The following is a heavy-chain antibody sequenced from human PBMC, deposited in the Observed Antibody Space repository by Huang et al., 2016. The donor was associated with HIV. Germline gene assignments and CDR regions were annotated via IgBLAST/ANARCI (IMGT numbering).Heavy chain of an antibody. J-gene: IGHJ4*02. Sequence: QVQLRQWGAGLVKPSETLSLTCAVYGGSFSGYYWTWIRQSPGKGLEWIGEINHIGKTNYQHSLKGRVTISKDTAKNQCSRQLTSVSAADTGVYFCAREKAADSAWYGVYYFDYWGEGALVTVTS. CDR3: AREKAADSAWYGVYYFDY. CDR2: INHIGKT. CDR1: GGSFSGYY. D-gene: IGHD6-19*01. V-gene: IGHV4-34*01.